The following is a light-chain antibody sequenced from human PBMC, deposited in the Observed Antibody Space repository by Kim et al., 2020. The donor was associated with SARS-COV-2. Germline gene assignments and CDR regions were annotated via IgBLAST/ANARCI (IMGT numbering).Light chain of an antibody. CDR2: AAS. V-gene: IGKV1-39*01. Sequence: ASVGDRVTITCRASHYISNYLNWYQQKPGKAPKLLIYAASSVQSGVPPRFSGSGSGADFTLTISSLQPEDFATYYCQQSYSTVFSFGPGTKVDIK. J-gene: IGKJ3*01. CDR1: HYISNY. CDR3: QQSYSTVFS.